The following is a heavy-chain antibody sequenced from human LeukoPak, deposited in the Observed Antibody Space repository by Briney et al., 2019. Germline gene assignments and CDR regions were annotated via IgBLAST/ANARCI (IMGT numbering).Heavy chain of an antibody. Sequence: ASVKVSCKASGGTFSSYAISWVRQAPGLGLEWMGGIIPIFGTANYAQKFQGRVTITVDESTSTAYMELSSLRSEDTAVYYCATLSSSWYQGRRVRQFDYWGQGTLVTVSS. D-gene: IGHD6-13*01. CDR3: ATLSSSWYQGRRVRQFDY. J-gene: IGHJ4*02. CDR2: IIPIFGTA. V-gene: IGHV1-69*13. CDR1: GGTFSSYA.